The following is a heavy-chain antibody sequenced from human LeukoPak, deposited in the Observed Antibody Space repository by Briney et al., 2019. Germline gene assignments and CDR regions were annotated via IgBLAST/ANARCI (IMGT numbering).Heavy chain of an antibody. J-gene: IGHJ6*03. D-gene: IGHD2-2*01. V-gene: IGHV4-4*07. Sequence: SETLSLTCTVSGGSISSYYWSWIRQPAGKGLERIGRIYTSGSTNYNPSLKSRVTMSVDTSKNQFSLKLSSVTAADTAVYYCARVGMYQELRGYYYYMDVWGKGTTVTVSS. CDR2: IYTSGST. CDR1: GGSISSYY. CDR3: ARVGMYQELRGYYYYMDV.